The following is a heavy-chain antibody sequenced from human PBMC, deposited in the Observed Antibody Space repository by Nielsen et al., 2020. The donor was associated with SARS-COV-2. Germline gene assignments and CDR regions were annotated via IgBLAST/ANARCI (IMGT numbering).Heavy chain of an antibody. CDR3: ARKLGPSAFDY. D-gene: IGHD1-7*01. Sequence: SETLSLTCAVSGGSISSGGYSWSWIRQPPGKGLEWIGYIYHSGSTYYNPSLKSRVTISVDRSKNQFSLKLSSVTAADTAVYCCARKLGPSAFDYWGQGTLVTVSS. V-gene: IGHV4-30-2*01. J-gene: IGHJ4*02. CDR1: GGSISSGGYS. CDR2: IYHSGST.